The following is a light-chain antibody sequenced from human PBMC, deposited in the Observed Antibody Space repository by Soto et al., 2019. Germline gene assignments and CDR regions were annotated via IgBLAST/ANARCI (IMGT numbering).Light chain of an antibody. CDR2: KAS. CDR3: QHYNSYSEA. CDR1: QTISSW. Sequence: DIQMTQSPSTLSGSVGDRVTITCRASQTISSWLAWYQQKPGKAPKLLIYKASTLKSGVPSRFRGSGSGTEFTLTISSLQPDDFATHYCQHYNSYSEAFGQGTKVDIK. J-gene: IGKJ1*01. V-gene: IGKV1-5*03.